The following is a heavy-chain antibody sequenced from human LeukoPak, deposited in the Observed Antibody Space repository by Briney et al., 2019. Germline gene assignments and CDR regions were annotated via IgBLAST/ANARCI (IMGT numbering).Heavy chain of an antibody. CDR2: INHSGST. Sequence: SETLSLTCAVYGGSLSGYYWSWIRQSPGKGLQWIGEINHSGSTNQNPSLKSRVTMSVDTSKNQFSLKLPSMTAADTAIYYCARDGAYYYDSSGYSVWGQGTLVTVSS. J-gene: IGHJ4*02. CDR1: GGSLSGYY. V-gene: IGHV4-34*01. CDR3: ARDGAYYYDSSGYSV. D-gene: IGHD3-22*01.